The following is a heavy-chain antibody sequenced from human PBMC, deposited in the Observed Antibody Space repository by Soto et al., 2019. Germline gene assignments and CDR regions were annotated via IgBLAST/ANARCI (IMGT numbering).Heavy chain of an antibody. J-gene: IGHJ4*02. V-gene: IGHV3-21*01. CDR3: ARESRHDYGDYYSFDY. CDR2: ISSSSRHN. Sequence: EVRLVESGGGLVKPGGSLRLSCEASGFSFSSYRMNWVRQAPGKGLEWVSSISSSSRHNYTAASVKGRFTISRDNARNSVSLQMIRLRAEDTGVYYCARESRHDYGDYYSFDYWGQGTLVTVPS. CDR1: GFSFSSYR. D-gene: IGHD4-17*01.